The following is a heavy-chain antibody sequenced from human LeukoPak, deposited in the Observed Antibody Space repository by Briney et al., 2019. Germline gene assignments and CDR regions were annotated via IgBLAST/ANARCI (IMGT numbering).Heavy chain of an antibody. V-gene: IGHV6-1*01. CDR1: GDSVSSNSAA. Sequence: SQTLSLTCAISGDSVSSNSAAWNWIRQSPSRGLEWLGRTYYRSKWYNDYAVSVKSRITINPDTSKNQFSLQLNSVTPEDTAVYYCAGDLPVAAGIGYNWFDPWGQGTLVTVSS. D-gene: IGHD2-15*01. CDR3: AGDLPVAAGIGYNWFDP. CDR2: TYYRSKWYN. J-gene: IGHJ5*02.